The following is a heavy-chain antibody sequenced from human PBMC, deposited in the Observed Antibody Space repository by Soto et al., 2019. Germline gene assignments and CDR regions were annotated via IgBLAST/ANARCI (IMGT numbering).Heavy chain of an antibody. D-gene: IGHD2-2*01. J-gene: IGHJ4*02. CDR2: ISACNGNT. V-gene: IGHV1-18*01. CDR3: ARDHYQVLDY. Sequence: ASVKVSCKASGYTFTSYGISWVRQAPGQGHEWMGWISACNGNTNYAQKLQGRVTMTTDTCTSTAYMELRSLRSDDTAVYYCARDHYQVLDYWGQGTLVTVSS. CDR1: GYTFTSYG.